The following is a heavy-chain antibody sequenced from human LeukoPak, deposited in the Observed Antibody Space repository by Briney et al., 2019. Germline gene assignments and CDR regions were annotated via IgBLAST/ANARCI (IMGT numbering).Heavy chain of an antibody. J-gene: IGHJ4*02. CDR1: GYAFTSHG. Sequence: ASVTVSCKASGYAFTSHGISWVRQAPGQGFEWVGWIIVPNGNTDYTQKFQGRVTMTTDTSTSTVYMELRSLRSDDTAAYYCARKLAVVGFDYWGQGTQVTVSS. CDR3: ARKLAVVGFDY. D-gene: IGHD6-19*01. V-gene: IGHV1-18*01. CDR2: IIVPNGNT.